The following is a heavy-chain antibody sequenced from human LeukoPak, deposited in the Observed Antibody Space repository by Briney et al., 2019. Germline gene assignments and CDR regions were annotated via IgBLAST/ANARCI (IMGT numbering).Heavy chain of an antibody. CDR1: GYTFTSYD. J-gene: IGHJ6*02. CDR2: MNPNSGNT. CDR3: ARSVWNGAGHRYYYYGMDV. V-gene: IGHV1-8*03. D-gene: IGHD1-1*01. Sequence: ASVKVSCKASGYTFTSYDINWVRQATGQGLEWMGWMNPNSGNTGYAQKFQGRVTITRNTSISTAYMELSSLRSEDTAVYYCARSVWNGAGHRYYYYGMDVWGQGTTVTVSS.